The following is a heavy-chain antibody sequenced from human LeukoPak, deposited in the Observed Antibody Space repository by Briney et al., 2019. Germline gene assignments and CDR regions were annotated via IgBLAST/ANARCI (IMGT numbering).Heavy chain of an antibody. CDR2: IYYSGST. CDR1: GGSISSYY. J-gene: IGHJ3*02. Sequence: SETLSLTCTVSGGSISSYYWSWIRQPPGKGLEWIGYIYYSGSTNYNPSLKSRVTISVDTSKNQFSLKLSSVTAADTAVYYCARGMIVDAFDIWGQGTMVTVSS. D-gene: IGHD3-22*01. CDR3: ARGMIVDAFDI. V-gene: IGHV4-59*12.